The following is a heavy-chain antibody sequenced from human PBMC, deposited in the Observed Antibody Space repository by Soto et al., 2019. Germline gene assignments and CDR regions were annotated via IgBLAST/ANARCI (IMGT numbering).Heavy chain of an antibody. J-gene: IGHJ6*02. D-gene: IGHD3-9*01. CDR2: IYYTGST. Sequence: SETLSLTCTVSGGSISSYYWSWIRQPPGKGLEWIGYIYYTGSTNYNPSLKSRVTISIGTSKNQFSLKLSSVTAADTAVYYCARQRYDILTGYYNYGMDVWGQGTTVTVSS. V-gene: IGHV4-59*08. CDR1: GGSISSYY. CDR3: ARQRYDILTGYYNYGMDV.